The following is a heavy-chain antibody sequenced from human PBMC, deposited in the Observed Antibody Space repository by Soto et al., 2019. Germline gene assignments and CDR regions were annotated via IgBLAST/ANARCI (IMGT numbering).Heavy chain of an antibody. CDR1: GYTLTELS. CDR3: ATGLTAMAPFDY. D-gene: IGHD5-18*01. CDR2: FDPEDGET. V-gene: IGHV1-24*01. J-gene: IGHJ4*02. Sequence: GASVKVSCKVSGYTLTELSMHWVRQAPGKGLGWMGGFDPEDGETIYAQKFQGRVTMTEDTSTDTAYMELSSLRSEDTAVYYCATGLTAMAPFDYWGQGTLVTVSS.